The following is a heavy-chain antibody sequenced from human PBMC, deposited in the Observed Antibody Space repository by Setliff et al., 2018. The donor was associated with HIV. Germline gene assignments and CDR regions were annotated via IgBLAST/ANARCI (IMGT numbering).Heavy chain of an antibody. V-gene: IGHV4-34*01. J-gene: IGHJ3*02. D-gene: IGHD3-22*01. CDR2: ISHSGST. CDR3: ARGDTYYHDRSGYVKSALDAFDI. Sequence: PSETLSLTCAVYVGSFSGYYWTWIRQPPGKGLEWIGEISHSGSTNYNPSLKSRVTISVDTSKNQFSLKLASVTAADTAVYHCARGDTYYHDRSGYVKSALDAFDIWGRGTLVTVSS. CDR1: VGSFSGYY.